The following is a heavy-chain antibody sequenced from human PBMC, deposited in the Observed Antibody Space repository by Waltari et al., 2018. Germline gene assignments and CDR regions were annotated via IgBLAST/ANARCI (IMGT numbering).Heavy chain of an antibody. CDR1: GGTFSSYA. CDR3: AREGVGDGYNYGVGYFDY. V-gene: IGHV1-69*04. Sequence: QVQLVQSGAEVKKPGSSVKVSCKASGGTFSSYAITVVRPAPAQGREWRGRSIPILGIAKYAQKFQGRVTITADKSTSTAYMELSSLRSEDTAVYYCAREGVGDGYNYGVGYFDYWGQGTLVTVSS. D-gene: IGHD5-12*01. CDR2: SIPILGIA. J-gene: IGHJ4*02.